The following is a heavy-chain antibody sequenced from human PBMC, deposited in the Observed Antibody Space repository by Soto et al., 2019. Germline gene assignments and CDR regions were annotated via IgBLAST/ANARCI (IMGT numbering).Heavy chain of an antibody. CDR1: GFTFTNYA. D-gene: IGHD6-19*01. CDR2: ISGSGSST. Sequence: RLSCAASGFTFTNYAMSWVRQAPGKGLEWVSGISGSGSSTYYADSVKGRFTISRDNSKNTLYLQMNSLRVEDTALYYCAKTYSSGWFQDHWGQGTLVTVSS. V-gene: IGHV3-23*01. J-gene: IGHJ4*02. CDR3: AKTYSSGWFQDH.